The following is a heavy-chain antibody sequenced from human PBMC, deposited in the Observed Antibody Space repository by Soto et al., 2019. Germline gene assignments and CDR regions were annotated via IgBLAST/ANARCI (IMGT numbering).Heavy chain of an antibody. CDR3: ARRNSSSSWFDP. Sequence: GASVKVSCKASGYTFSSNGISWVRQAPGQGLEWMGWISTYNGNTNYEERLQGRVTMTTDPSTRTAYMEMRSLRSDDTAVYFCARRNSSSSWFDPWG. D-gene: IGHD6-6*01. J-gene: IGHJ5*02. CDR1: GYTFSSNG. V-gene: IGHV1-18*01. CDR2: ISTYNGNT.